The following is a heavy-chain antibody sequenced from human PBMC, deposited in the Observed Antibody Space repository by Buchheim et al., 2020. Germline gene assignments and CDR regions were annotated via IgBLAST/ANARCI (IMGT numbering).Heavy chain of an antibody. CDR3: AKGGLYGGNSVLLYYYGMDV. J-gene: IGHJ6*02. D-gene: IGHD4-23*01. V-gene: IGHV3-23*01. CDR1: GFTFSSYA. Sequence: EVQLLESGGGLVQPGGSLRLSCAASGFTFSSYAMSWVRQAPGKGLEWVSAISGSGGSTYYADSVKGRVPISRDNSKNTLYLQMNSLRAEDTAVYYCAKGGLYGGNSVLLYYYGMDVWGQGTT. CDR2: ISGSGGST.